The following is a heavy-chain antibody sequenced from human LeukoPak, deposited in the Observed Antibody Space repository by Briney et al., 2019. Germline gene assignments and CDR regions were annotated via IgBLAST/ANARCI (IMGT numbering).Heavy chain of an antibody. J-gene: IGHJ5*02. D-gene: IGHD3-10*01. CDR3: ARAQEAGDRLYNWVDP. Sequence: GASVKVSCKASGYAFTGYYMHWVRQAPGQGLDWMGWINPNSGGTNYAQRFQGRVTITRDTSISTAYMELSRLGSDDTAVYYCARAQEAGDRLYNWVDPWGQGTLVTVSS. CDR1: GYAFTGYY. V-gene: IGHV1-2*02. CDR2: INPNSGGT.